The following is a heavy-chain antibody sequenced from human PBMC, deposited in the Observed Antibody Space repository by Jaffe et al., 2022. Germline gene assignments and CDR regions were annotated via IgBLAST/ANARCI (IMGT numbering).Heavy chain of an antibody. CDR2: IYTSGAT. J-gene: IGHJ4*02. Sequence: QVQLQESGPGLVKPSQTLSLTCTVSGGSISNGNYYWSWIRQPAGKGLEWIGRIYTSGATGYNPSLRTRVNISVDTSKNQFSLNLSSVTAADTAMYFCARAGYTNTWNPFDYWGQGTLVTVSS. CDR3: ARAGYTNTWNPFDY. D-gene: IGHD1-20*01. V-gene: IGHV4-61*02. CDR1: GGSISNGNYY.